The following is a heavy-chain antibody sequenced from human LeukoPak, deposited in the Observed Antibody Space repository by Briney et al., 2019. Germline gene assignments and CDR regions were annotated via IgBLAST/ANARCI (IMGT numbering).Heavy chain of an antibody. CDR2: ISGSGGST. CDR3: ARGGYYGSGSYYTPLDY. CDR1: GFTFSSYA. Sequence: GSLRLSCAASGFTFSSYAMSWVRQAPGKGLEWVSAISGSGGSTYYADSVKGRFTISRDNSKNTLYLQMNSLRAEDTAVYYCARGGYYGSGSYYTPLDYWGQGTLVTVSS. J-gene: IGHJ4*02. D-gene: IGHD3-10*01. V-gene: IGHV3-23*01.